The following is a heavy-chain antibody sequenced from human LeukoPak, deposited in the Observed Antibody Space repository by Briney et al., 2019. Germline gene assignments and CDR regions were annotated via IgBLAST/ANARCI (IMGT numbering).Heavy chain of an antibody. Sequence: SETLSLTCAVYGGSFRGYYWSWIRQPPGKGLEWIGEINHSGSTNYKPSLKDRVTISVDTSKNQFSLKLSSVTAAETAVYYCARTDGYNYWWSFDLWGRGTLVTVSS. CDR3: ARTDGYNYWWSFDL. CDR1: GGSFRGYY. J-gene: IGHJ2*01. D-gene: IGHD5-24*01. V-gene: IGHV4-34*01. CDR2: INHSGST.